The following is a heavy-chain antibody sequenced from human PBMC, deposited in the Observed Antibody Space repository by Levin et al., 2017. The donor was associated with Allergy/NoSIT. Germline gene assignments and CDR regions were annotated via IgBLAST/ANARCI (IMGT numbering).Heavy chain of an antibody. V-gene: IGHV3-23*01. J-gene: IGHJ3*01. Sequence: GGSLRLSCAASGFTFSDYAMTWVRQAPGKGLEWVSVITGGGSNTYYGDSVKGRFTVSRDNSKNTLYLELNSLRAEDTAIYYCAKKQGGTTGFSFDVWGQGTMVTVSS. CDR2: ITGGGSNT. D-gene: IGHD1-14*01. CDR1: GFTFSDYA. CDR3: AKKQGGTTGFSFDV.